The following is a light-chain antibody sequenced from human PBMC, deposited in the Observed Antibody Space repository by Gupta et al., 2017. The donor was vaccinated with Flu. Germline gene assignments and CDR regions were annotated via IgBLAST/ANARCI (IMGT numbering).Light chain of an antibody. CDR1: QSIRSY. Sequence: DIQMTQSPSSLSASVGDRVTITCRASQSIRSYLNWYQQKPGKAPKLLIYAASSLQRGVPSRFSGSGDGTDFNLTISSRQPEDFASYYCQQMHSTHPSLTFGGGTKLEIK. CDR2: AAS. J-gene: IGKJ4*01. CDR3: QQMHSTHPSLT. V-gene: IGKV1-39*01.